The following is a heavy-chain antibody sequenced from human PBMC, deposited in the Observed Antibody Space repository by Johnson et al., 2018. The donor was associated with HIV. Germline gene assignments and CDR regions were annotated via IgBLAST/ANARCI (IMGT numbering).Heavy chain of an antibody. Sequence: VESGGGVVQPGRSLRVSCAASGFTFSNYAMHWVRQPPGKGLEWVAVISYDGSEKSFADYVKGRFTISRDSSKNTLYLQMNSLRAEDTAVYYCARALTTDAFDIWGQGTMVTVSS. CDR2: ISYDGSEK. J-gene: IGHJ3*02. V-gene: IGHV3-30*19. D-gene: IGHD4-17*01. CDR1: GFTFSNYA. CDR3: ARALTTDAFDI.